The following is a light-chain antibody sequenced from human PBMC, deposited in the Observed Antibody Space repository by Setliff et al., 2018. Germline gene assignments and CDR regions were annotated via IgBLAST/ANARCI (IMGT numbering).Light chain of an antibody. J-gene: IGLJ1*01. CDR1: SSGVGNYNR. CDR3: SSYTSSNTYV. V-gene: IGLV2-18*02. CDR2: DVT. Sequence: LTQPPSVSGSRGQSVTISCTGTSSGVGNYNRVSWYQQPPGTAPKLMIYDVTNRPSGVPDRFSGSKSGNTASLTISGLQAENEADYYCSSYTSSNTYVFGSGTRSPS.